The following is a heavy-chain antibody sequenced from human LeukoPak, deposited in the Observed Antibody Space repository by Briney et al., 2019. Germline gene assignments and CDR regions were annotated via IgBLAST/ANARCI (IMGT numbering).Heavy chain of an antibody. V-gene: IGHV1-69*01. D-gene: IGHD5-12*01. CDR2: IIPIFGTA. J-gene: IGHJ6*02. CDR3: ARGGPSRVNSGYDPPYGMDV. CDR1: GDTFSSYA. Sequence: SVKVSCKASGDTFSSYAISWVRQAPGQGLEWMGGIIPIFGTANYAQKFQGRVTITADESTSTAYMELSSLRSEDTAVYYCARGGPSRVNSGYDPPYGMDVWGQGTTVTVSS.